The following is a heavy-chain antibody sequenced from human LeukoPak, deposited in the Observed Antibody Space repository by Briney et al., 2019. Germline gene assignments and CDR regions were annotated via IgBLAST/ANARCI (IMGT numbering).Heavy chain of an antibody. J-gene: IGHJ6*03. CDR1: GFTFSSYS. D-gene: IGHD6-19*01. Sequence: GGSLRLSCAASGFTFSSYSMNWVRQAPGKGLEWVSYISSSSSTIYYADSVKGRFTTSRDNAKNSLYLQMNSLRDEDTAVYYCARDTTEGSGWYVSYYYYYYMDVWGKGTTVTVSS. CDR3: ARDTTEGSGWYVSYYYYYYMDV. V-gene: IGHV3-48*02. CDR2: ISSSSSTI.